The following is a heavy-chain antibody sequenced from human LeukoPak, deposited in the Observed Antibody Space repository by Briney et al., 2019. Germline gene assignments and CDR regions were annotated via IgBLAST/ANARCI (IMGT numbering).Heavy chain of an antibody. CDR3: ARVRRNWFDP. Sequence: SETLSLTCTVSGGSISSYYWSWIRQPPGKGLEWIGYIYYSGTTNYNPSLKSRVTISVDTSKNQFSLKLSSVTAADTAVYYCARVRRNWFDPWGQGTLVTVSS. CDR1: GGSISSYY. CDR2: IYYSGTT. D-gene: IGHD3-10*01. J-gene: IGHJ5*02. V-gene: IGHV4-59*08.